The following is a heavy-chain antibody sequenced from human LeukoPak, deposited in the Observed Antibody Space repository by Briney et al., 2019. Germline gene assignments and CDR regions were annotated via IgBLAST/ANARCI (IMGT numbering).Heavy chain of an antibody. Sequence: GESLKISCKSSGYSFTSYWIGWVRLMPGKGLEWMGIIYPGDSDTKYSPSFQGQVTISADKSISTAYLQWSSLKASDTAIYYCASGSLASSGGTFFDYWGQGTLVTVSS. CDR1: GYSFTSYW. CDR2: IYPGDSDT. D-gene: IGHD2-15*01. CDR3: ASGSLASSGGTFFDY. J-gene: IGHJ4*02. V-gene: IGHV5-51*01.